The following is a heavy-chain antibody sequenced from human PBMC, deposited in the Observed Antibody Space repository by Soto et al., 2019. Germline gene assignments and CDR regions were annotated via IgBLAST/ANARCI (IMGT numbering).Heavy chain of an antibody. CDR1: GVSISSYY. V-gene: IGHV4-59*01. J-gene: IGHJ4*02. D-gene: IGHD1-26*01. CDR2: MYDGGST. Sequence: KPSETLSLTCTVSGVSISSYYWSWIRQPPGKGLAWIGYMYDGGSTNYSPSLKSRVTISVDTSKKQFSLKLNSVTAADTAVYYCARHVGRSPLFDSWGQGTLVTVSS. CDR3: ARHVGRSPLFDS.